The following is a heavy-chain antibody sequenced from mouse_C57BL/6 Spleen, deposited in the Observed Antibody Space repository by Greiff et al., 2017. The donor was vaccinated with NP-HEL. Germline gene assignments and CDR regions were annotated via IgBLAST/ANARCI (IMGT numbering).Heavy chain of an antibody. D-gene: IGHD4-1*01. J-gene: IGHJ2*01. Sequence: EVQLQQSVAELVRPGASVKLSCTASGFTIKNTYMHWVKQRPEQGLEWIGTIDPANGNTNYPPKFQGKATIPADTSSNTAYLQLSRLTSEDTAIDYCARGGAYWGSFDDWGKVTTLTVAS. CDR3: ARGGAYWGSFDD. CDR1: GFTIKNTY. V-gene: IGHV14-3*01. CDR2: IDPANGNT.